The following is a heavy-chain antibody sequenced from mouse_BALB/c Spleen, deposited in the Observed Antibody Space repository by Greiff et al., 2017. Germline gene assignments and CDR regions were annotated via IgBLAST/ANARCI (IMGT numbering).Heavy chain of an antibody. V-gene: IGHV2-9-2*01. Sequence: VKLVESGPGLVAPSQSLSITCTVSGFSLTSYDISWIRQPPGKGLEWLGVIWTGGGTNYNSAFMSRLSISKDNSKSQVFLKMNSLQTDDTAIYYCVRGPGDYFDYWGQGTTLTVSS. CDR1: GFSLTSYD. CDR2: IWTGGGT. CDR3: VRGPGDYFDY. J-gene: IGHJ2*01.